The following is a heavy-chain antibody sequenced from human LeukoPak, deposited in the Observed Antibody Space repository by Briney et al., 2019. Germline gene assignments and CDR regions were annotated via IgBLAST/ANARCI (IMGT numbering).Heavy chain of an antibody. J-gene: IGHJ3*01. CDR3: ARDRSGYANDAFDF. CDR1: GFTFSDYA. Sequence: GGSLRLSCAASGFTFSDYAMHWVRQAPGKGLEWVAVLSYGGTNNYYADSVKGRFTISRDNSKNTMFLQINSLRAEDTAVYHCARDRSGYANDAFDFWGQGTMVTVSS. CDR2: LSYGGTNN. V-gene: IGHV3-30-3*01. D-gene: IGHD3-3*01.